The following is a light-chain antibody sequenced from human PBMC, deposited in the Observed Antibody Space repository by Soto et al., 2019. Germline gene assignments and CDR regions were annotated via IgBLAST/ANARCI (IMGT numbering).Light chain of an antibody. V-gene: IGLV1-44*01. Sequence: QAVVTQPPSASGTPGQRVTISCSGSSSNIGSNTVNWYQQLPGTAPKLLIYSNNQRPSGVPDRFSGSKSGTSASLAISGLQSEDEADYYCQSNDSTLNGWVFGGGTQLTVL. CDR1: SSNIGSNT. CDR2: SNN. CDR3: QSNDSTLNGWV. J-gene: IGLJ3*02.